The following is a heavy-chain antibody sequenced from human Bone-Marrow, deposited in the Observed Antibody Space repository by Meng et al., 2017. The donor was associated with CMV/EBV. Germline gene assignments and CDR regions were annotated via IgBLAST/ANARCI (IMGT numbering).Heavy chain of an antibody. CDR3: AREYTNSSAHLGDYFGY. CDR1: GGSISYYY. D-gene: IGHD6-6*01. V-gene: IGHV4-59*01. J-gene: IGHJ4*02. Sequence: GSLRLSCTVSGGSISYYYWSWIRQPPGKGLEWIGSIYYSGSTNYSPSLKSRVTISVDTSKNQFSLNLTSVTAADTAVYYCAREYTNSSAHLGDYFGYWGQGTLVTVSS. CDR2: IYYSGST.